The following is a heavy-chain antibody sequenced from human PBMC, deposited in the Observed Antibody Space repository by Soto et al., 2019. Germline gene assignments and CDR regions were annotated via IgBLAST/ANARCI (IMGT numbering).Heavy chain of an antibody. CDR1: GFTFSSYS. D-gene: IGHD5-18*01. J-gene: IGHJ6*04. CDR3: ARDSVYSSEESYGYIWGWNYYYGMDV. V-gene: IGHV3-48*01. Sequence: PGGSLRLSCAASGFTFSSYSMNWVRQAPGKGLEWVSYISSSSSTIYYADSVKGRFTISRDNAKNSLYLQMNSLRGEETAVYYCARDSVYSSEESYGYIWGWNYYYGMDVWGKGTTVTVSS. CDR2: ISSSSSTI.